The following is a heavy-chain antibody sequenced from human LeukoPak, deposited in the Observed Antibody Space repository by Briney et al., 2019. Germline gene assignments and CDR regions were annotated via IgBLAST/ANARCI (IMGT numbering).Heavy chain of an antibody. CDR2: IYYSGST. D-gene: IGHD3-22*01. CDR3: ARGDDSSGYHIEYFQH. Sequence: PSETLSLTCTVSGGSISSYYWSWIRQPPGKGLEWIGYIYYSGSTNYNPSLKSRVTISVDTSKNQFSLKLSSVTAAGTAVYYCARGDDSSGYHIEYFQHWGQGTLVTVSS. CDR1: GGSISSYY. V-gene: IGHV4-59*01. J-gene: IGHJ1*01.